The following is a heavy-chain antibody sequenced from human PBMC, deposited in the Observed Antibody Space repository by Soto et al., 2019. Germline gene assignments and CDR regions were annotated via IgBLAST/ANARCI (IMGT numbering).Heavy chain of an antibody. CDR3: ARHHGPTTSENWFDP. Sequence: QVHLVQSGVEVKTPGASVQVSCQASGYTFFTYDISWVRQAPGQGLEWMGWISTYSGDTKYAQKFQGRVTMTTDTSTTTAYMELRSLRSDDTAVYYCARHHGPTTSENWFDPWGQGTLVTVS. J-gene: IGHJ5*02. D-gene: IGHD5-12*01. CDR2: ISTYSGDT. CDR1: GYTFFTYD. V-gene: IGHV1-18*01.